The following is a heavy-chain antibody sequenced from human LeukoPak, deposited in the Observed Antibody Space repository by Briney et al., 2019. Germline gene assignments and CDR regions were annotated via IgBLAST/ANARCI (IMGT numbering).Heavy chain of an antibody. CDR2: IYYSGST. CDR1: GGSISSYY. CDR3: ARVTRKSLYYDSSGYYLDY. D-gene: IGHD3-22*01. V-gene: IGHV4-59*12. J-gene: IGHJ4*02. Sequence: SETLSLTCTVSGGSISSYYWSWIRQPPGKGLEWIGYIYYSGSTNYNPSLKSRVTISVDTSKNQFSLKLSSVTAADTAVYYCARVTRKSLYYDSSGYYLDYWGQGTLVTVSS.